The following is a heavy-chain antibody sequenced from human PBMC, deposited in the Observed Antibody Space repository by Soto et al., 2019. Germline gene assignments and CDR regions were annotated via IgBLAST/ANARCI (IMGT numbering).Heavy chain of an antibody. D-gene: IGHD3-10*01. J-gene: IGHJ5*02. CDR3: VRERGDNWSDP. V-gene: IGHV4-30-4*01. CDR2: IYYSGST. Sequence: PSETLSLTCTVSGVSISSGDYYWSWIRQPPGKGLEWIGYIYYSGSTFYNPSLKNRVTISLDTSKIQFSLKLSSVTAADTAVYYFVRERGDNWSDPWGQGPLGTVSS. CDR1: GVSISSGDYY.